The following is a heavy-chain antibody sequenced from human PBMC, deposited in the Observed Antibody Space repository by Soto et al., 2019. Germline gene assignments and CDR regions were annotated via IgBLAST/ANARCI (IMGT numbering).Heavy chain of an antibody. Sequence: QVQLQESGPGLVKPSQTLSLTCTVSGGSISSGDYYWSWIRQPPGKGLEWIGYFYYSGSTYYNPSLNNLVTISVDTSKNQFSLMLRAVTAADTAVYYGGKLVITIFGVVIEGYNWFDPWGQGTLVTVS. CDR2: FYYSGST. J-gene: IGHJ5*02. V-gene: IGHV4-30-4*01. D-gene: IGHD3-3*01. CDR1: GGSISSGDYY. CDR3: GKLVITIFGVVIEGYNWFDP.